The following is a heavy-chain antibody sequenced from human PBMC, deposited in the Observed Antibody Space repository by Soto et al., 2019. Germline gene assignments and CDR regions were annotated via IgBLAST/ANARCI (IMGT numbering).Heavy chain of an antibody. CDR2: IIPIFGTA. CDR1: GGTFSSYA. D-gene: IGHD5-12*01. V-gene: IGHV1-69*13. J-gene: IGHJ5*02. CDR3: AKDGGKDGYFGNWFDP. Sequence: SVKVSCKASGGTFSSYAISWVRQAPGQGLEWMGGIIPIFGTANYAQKFRGRVTITADESTTTAYMELSSLRSDDTAVYYCAKDGGKDGYFGNWFDPWGQGTLVTVSS.